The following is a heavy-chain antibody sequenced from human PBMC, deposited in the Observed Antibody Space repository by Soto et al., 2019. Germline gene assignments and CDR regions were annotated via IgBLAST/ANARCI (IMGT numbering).Heavy chain of an antibody. CDR2: INAGNGNT. CDR1: GYTFTSYA. J-gene: IGHJ4*02. Sequence: ASVKVSCKASGYTFTSYAMHWVRQAPGQRLEWMGWINAGNGNTKYSQKFQGRVTITRDTSASTAYMELSSLRSEDTAVYYCARSPSPVERYSGYDFYFDVWGQGTLVTVSS. V-gene: IGHV1-3*01. CDR3: ARSPSPVERYSGYDFYFDV. D-gene: IGHD5-12*01.